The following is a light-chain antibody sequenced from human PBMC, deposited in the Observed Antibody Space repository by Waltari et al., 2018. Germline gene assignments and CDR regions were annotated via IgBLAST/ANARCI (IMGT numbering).Light chain of an antibody. CDR2: GAS. CDR3: QQGYTAPLT. V-gene: IGKV1-39*01. J-gene: IGKJ4*01. Sequence: DIKLTQSTSSLSASEGERVTITCRASQNIRSYLNWYQQSPGKAPNLLIYGASSLQSGIPSRFSGSGYGTDFTLTISSLQPEDFTTYYCQQGYTAPLTFGGGTKLEIK. CDR1: QNIRSY.